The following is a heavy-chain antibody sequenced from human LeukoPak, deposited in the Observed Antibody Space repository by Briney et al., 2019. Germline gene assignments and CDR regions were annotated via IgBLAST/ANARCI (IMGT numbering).Heavy chain of an antibody. CDR3: ARSGMANTRN. CDR2: ISSSSSTI. D-gene: IGHD3-10*01. V-gene: IGHV3-48*01. J-gene: IGHJ4*02. CDR1: GFTFSSYS. Sequence: GGSLRLSCAASGFTFSSYSMKWVRQAPGKGLEWVSYISSSSSTIYYADSVKGRFTISRDNAKNSLYLQMNSLRAEDTAVYYCARSGMANTRNWGQGTLVTVSS.